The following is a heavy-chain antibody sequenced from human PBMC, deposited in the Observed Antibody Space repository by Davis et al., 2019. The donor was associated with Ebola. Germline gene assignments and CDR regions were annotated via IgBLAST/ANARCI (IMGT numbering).Heavy chain of an antibody. CDR2: IYYSGST. D-gene: IGHD5-18*01. Sequence: MPSETLSLTCTVSGGSISSSSYYWGWIRQPPGKGLEWIGSIYYSGSTYYNPSLKSRVTISVDTSKNQFSLKLSSVTAADTAVYYCARGPTWIQLWLRAFDIWGQGTMVTVSS. J-gene: IGHJ3*02. V-gene: IGHV4-39*07. CDR1: GGSISSSSYY. CDR3: ARGPTWIQLWLRAFDI.